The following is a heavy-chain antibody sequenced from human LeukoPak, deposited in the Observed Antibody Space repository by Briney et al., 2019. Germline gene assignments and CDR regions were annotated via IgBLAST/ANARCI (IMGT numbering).Heavy chain of an antibody. CDR3: ARLFVGSSSEGSSDY. Sequence: ASVKVSCKTSGYTFTTYDINWVRQAHGQGLEWMRWMNPNTGDTGYAQKFQGRVTLTRNTSISTAYMELSRLRSDDTAVYYCARLFVGSSSEGSSDYWGQGTLVTVSS. CDR1: GYTFTTYD. D-gene: IGHD6-6*01. J-gene: IGHJ4*02. CDR2: MNPNTGDT. V-gene: IGHV1-8*01.